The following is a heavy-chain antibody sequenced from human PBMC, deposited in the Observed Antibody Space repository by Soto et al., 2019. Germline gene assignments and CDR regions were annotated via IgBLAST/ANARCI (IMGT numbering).Heavy chain of an antibody. Sequence: PSETLSLTCTVSGGSISSGGYYWSWIRQHPGKGLEWIGYIYYSGSTYYNPSLKSRVTISVDTSKNQFSLKLSSVTAADTAVYYCARTSVSSGPGVVVWGQGTLVTVSS. V-gene: IGHV4-31*03. J-gene: IGHJ4*02. D-gene: IGHD3-22*01. CDR2: IYYSGST. CDR1: GGSISSGGYY. CDR3: ARTSVSSGPGVVV.